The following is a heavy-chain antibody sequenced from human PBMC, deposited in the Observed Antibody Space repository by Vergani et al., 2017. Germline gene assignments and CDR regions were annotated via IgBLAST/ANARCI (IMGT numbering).Heavy chain of an antibody. Sequence: EVQLVQSGAEVKKPGESLTISCQISGYSFTNYWIGWVRQMPGKGLEWMGIIHPADSDTRYSPSFQGQVTVSVDKSISTAYLQRSSLRASDSAMDYCARLYGRDSSGSKYFDYWGQGTLVTVSS. CDR3: ARLYGRDSSGSKYFDY. D-gene: IGHD3-22*01. CDR1: GYSFTNYW. CDR2: IHPADSDT. V-gene: IGHV5-51*01. J-gene: IGHJ4*02.